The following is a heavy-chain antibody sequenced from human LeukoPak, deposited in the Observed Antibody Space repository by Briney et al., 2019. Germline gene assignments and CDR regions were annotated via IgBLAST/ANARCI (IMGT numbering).Heavy chain of an antibody. D-gene: IGHD3-3*01. CDR3: ARERRYYDFWSGYYEGPSFDY. J-gene: IGHJ4*02. V-gene: IGHV4-4*07. CDR1: GGSISSYY. Sequence: SETLSLTCTVSGGSISSYYWSWIRQPAGKGLEWIGRIYTSGSTNYNPSLKSRVTMSVDTSKNQFSLKLSSVTAADTAVYYCARERRYYDFWSGYYEGPSFDYWGQGTLVTVSS. CDR2: IYTSGST.